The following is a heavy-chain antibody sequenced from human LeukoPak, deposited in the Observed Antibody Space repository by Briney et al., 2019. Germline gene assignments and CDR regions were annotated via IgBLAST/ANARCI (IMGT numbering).Heavy chain of an antibody. J-gene: IGHJ4*02. Sequence: PGRSLRLSCAASGFTFSIYGMHWVRQAPGKGLEWVAVISYDGSNKYYADSVKGRFTISRDNSKNTLYLQMNSLRAEDTAVYYCALLGRYYDSSGYYYDRVFDYWGQGTLVTVSS. CDR2: ISYDGSNK. D-gene: IGHD3-22*01. CDR1: GFTFSIYG. V-gene: IGHV3-30*03. CDR3: ALLGRYYDSSGYYYDRVFDY.